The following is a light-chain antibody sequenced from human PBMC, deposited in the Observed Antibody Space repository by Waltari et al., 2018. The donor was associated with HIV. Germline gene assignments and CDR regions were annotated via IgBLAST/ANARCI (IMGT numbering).Light chain of an antibody. CDR2: RSN. CDR1: SSNLGRNY. CDR3: AAWDDSLSGPV. Sequence: QSVVTQPPSASGTPGQRVTISCSGSSSNLGRNYVYWYQQVPGTAPKVLIYRSNQRPSGVPDRFSGSKSGTSASLAISGLRSEDEADYYCAAWDDSLSGPVFGGGTKLTVL. J-gene: IGLJ3*02. V-gene: IGLV1-47*01.